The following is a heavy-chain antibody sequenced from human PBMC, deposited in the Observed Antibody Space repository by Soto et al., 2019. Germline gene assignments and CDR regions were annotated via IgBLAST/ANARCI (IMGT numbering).Heavy chain of an antibody. CDR3: ARQAVDEGYSSGWYFDA. J-gene: IGHJ4*02. CDR2: VSYNVRT. CDR1: GGSISSRSYF. D-gene: IGHD6-19*01. Sequence: QLLLQESGPGLVKPSETLFLTCTVSGGSISSRSYFWGWIRQPPGKGLEWIGSVSYNVRTYSNPSLKRRLTMSVDTSKNQSFLKLTSVTAADTAVYYCARQAVDEGYSSGWYFDAWGQGTLVTVSS. V-gene: IGHV4-39*01.